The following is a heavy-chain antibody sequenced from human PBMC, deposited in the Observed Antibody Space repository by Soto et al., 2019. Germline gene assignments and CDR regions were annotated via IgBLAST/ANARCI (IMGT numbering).Heavy chain of an antibody. D-gene: IGHD4-17*01. CDR3: ARGVGDYGDYEGVGYFDY. CDR2: INHSGST. V-gene: IGHV4-34*01. CDR1: GGSFSGYY. J-gene: IGHJ4*02. Sequence: QVQLQQWGAGLLKPSETLSLTCAVYGGSFSGYYWSWIRQPPGKGLEGIGEINHSGSTNYNPSLKSRVTISVDTSKNQFSLKLSSVTAADTAVYYCARGVGDYGDYEGVGYFDYWGQGTLVTVSS.